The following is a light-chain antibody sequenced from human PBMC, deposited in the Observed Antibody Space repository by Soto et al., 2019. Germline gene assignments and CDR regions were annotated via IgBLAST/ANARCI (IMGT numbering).Light chain of an antibody. J-gene: IGKJ5*01. CDR2: WAS. V-gene: IGKV4-1*01. Sequence: DIVMTQSPDSLAVSLGERATINCKSSQTVLYSSNNKNYLAWFQQKPGQPPKLLIYWASTRESGVPDRFSGSGSGTDFTLTISSLQAEDVAVYCCQQYYNSPITFGQGTRLEIK. CDR3: QQYYNSPIT. CDR1: QTVLYSSNNKNY.